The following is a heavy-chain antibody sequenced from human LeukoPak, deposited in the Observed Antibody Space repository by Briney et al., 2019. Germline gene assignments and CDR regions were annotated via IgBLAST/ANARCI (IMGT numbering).Heavy chain of an antibody. V-gene: IGHV6-1*01. CDR1: GDSVSNNSAI. Sequence: SQTLSLTCAISGDSVSNNSAIWIWIRQSPSRGLQWLGRTYYRSKWYNDYAVSVKSRITLNVDTSKNQFSLQLNSVTPEDTAVYYCARSSNLHYFDYWGQGTQVTVSP. CDR3: ARSSNLHYFDY. CDR2: TYYRSKWYN. J-gene: IGHJ4*02.